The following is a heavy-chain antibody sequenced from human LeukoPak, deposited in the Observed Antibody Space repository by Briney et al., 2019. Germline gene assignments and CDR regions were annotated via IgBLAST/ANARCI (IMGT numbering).Heavy chain of an antibody. J-gene: IGHJ3*02. CDR2: IIPIFGTA. V-gene: IGHV1-69*06. CDR3: ATEVESYSSCWDDAFDI. CDR1: GGTFSSYA. D-gene: IGHD6-19*01. Sequence: SVKVSCKASGGTFSSYAISWVRQAPGQGLEWMGGIIPIFGTANYAQKFQGRVTITADKSTSTAYMELSSLRSEDTAVYYCATEVESYSSCWDDAFDIWGQGTMVTVSS.